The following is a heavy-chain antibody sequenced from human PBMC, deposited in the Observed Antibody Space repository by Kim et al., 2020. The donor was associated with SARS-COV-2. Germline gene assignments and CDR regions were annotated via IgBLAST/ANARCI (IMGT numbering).Heavy chain of an antibody. CDR1: GFTFSSYG. CDR2: ISYDGSNK. D-gene: IGHD6-19*01. Sequence: GGSLRLSCAASGFTFSSYGMHWVRQAPGKGLEWVAVISYDGSNKYYADSVKGRFTISRDNSKNTLYLQMNSLRAEDTAVYYCARDQSGVAVAVPIDYWGQGTLVTVSS. J-gene: IGHJ4*02. V-gene: IGHV3-33*05. CDR3: ARDQSGVAVAVPIDY.